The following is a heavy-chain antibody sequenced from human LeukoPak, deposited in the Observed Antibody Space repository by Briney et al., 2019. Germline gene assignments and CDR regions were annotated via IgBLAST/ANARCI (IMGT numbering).Heavy chain of an antibody. CDR1: GFTFSGSA. CDR3: RDSGYQY. D-gene: IGHD3-22*01. J-gene: IGHJ4*02. CDR2: IRSKTNNYAT. Sequence: GGSLRLSCAASGFTFSGSAMHWVRQASGKGLEWVGRIRSKTNNYATAYAASVKGRFTISRDDSKNAAYLQMNSLKTEDTAVYYCRDSGYQYWGQGTLVTVSS. V-gene: IGHV3-73*01.